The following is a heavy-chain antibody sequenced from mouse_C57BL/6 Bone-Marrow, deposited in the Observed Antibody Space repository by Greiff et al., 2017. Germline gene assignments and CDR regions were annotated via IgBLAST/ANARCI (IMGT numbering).Heavy chain of an antibody. D-gene: IGHD2-4*01. V-gene: IGHV1-62-2*01. CDR3: ARHERYYDYEGYFDY. J-gene: IGHJ2*01. CDR2: FYPGRGSI. CDR1: GYIFTEYT. Sequence: QVQLQQSGAELVKPGASVKLSCKASGYIFTEYTIHWVKQRSGQGLEWIGWFYPGRGSIKYNERFKDKDTLTADKSSNTVYMELSRLTSEDSAVYFCARHERYYDYEGYFDYWGQGTTLTVSS.